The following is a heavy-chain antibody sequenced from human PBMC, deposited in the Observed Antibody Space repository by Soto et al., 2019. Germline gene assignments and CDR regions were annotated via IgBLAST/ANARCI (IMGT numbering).Heavy chain of an antibody. V-gene: IGHV1-2*02. CDR3: ARDGCTNGVCYTGQWLVQNDYGMDV. Sequence: RASVKVSCKASGYTFTGYYMHWVRQAPGQGLGWMGWINPNSGGTNYAQKFQGRVTMTRDTSISTAYMELSRLRSDDTAVSYSARDGCTNGVCYTGQWLVQNDYGMDVWG. J-gene: IGHJ6*02. D-gene: IGHD2-8*01. CDR2: INPNSGGT. CDR1: GYTFTGYY.